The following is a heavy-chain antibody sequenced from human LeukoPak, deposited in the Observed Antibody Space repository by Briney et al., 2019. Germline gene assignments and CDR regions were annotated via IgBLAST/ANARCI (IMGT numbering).Heavy chain of an antibody. V-gene: IGHV3-23*01. J-gene: IGHJ5*02. CDR3: ARGGRAIAAAVGDWFDP. CDR2: ISGSGGST. CDR1: GFTFSSYA. Sequence: GGSLRLSCAASGFTFSSYAMSWVRQAPGKGLEWVSAISGSGGSTYYADSVKGRFTISRDNSKNTLYLQMNSLRAEDTAVYYCARGGRAIAAAVGDWFDPWGQGTLVTVSS. D-gene: IGHD6-13*01.